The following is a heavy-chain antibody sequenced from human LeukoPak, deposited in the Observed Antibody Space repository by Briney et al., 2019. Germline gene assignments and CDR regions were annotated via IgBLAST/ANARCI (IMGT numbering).Heavy chain of an antibody. CDR1: GGSISSYY. J-gene: IGHJ4*02. V-gene: IGHV4-59*01. D-gene: IGHD3-3*01. CDR2: IYYSGST. Sequence: PSETLSPTCAVSGGSISSYYWSWIRQPPEKGLEWIGYIYYSGSTNYNPSLKSRVTISVDTSKNQFPLKLSSVTAADTAVYYCARGSYDFWSGLDYWGQGTLVTVSS. CDR3: ARGSYDFWSGLDY.